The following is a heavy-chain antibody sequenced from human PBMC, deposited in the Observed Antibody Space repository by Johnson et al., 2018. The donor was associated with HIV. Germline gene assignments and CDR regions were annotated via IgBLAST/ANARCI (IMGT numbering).Heavy chain of an antibody. V-gene: IGHV3-66*02. CDR3: ARGRDSGSYGDAFDI. CDR1: GFTVSSNY. CDR2: IYSGGST. Sequence: VQLVESGGGLVQPGGSLRLSCAASGFTVSSNYMSWVRQAPGKGLEWVSVIYSGGSTYYADSVKGRFTISRDNSKNTLYLQMNSLRAEDTAVYYCARGRDSGSYGDAFDIWGQGTMVTVSS. D-gene: IGHD1-26*01. J-gene: IGHJ3*02.